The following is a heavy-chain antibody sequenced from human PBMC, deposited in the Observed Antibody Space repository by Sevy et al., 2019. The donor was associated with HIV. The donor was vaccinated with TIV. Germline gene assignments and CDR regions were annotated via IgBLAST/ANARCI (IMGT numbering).Heavy chain of an antibody. CDR2: INPNSGGT. CDR1: GYTFTGYY. J-gene: IGHJ6*03. D-gene: IGHD4-17*01. CDR3: ARAKGLREYLENYYYYYMDV. Sequence: ASVKVSCKASGYTFTGYYMHWVRQAPGQGLEWMGWINPNSGGTNYAQKFQGRVTMTRERSISTAYMELSRLRSDETAVYYCARAKGLREYLENYYYYYMDVWGKGTTVTVSS. V-gene: IGHV1-2*02.